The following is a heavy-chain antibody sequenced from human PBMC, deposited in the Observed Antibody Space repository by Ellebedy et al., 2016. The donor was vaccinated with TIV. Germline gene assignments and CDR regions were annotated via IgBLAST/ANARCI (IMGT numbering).Heavy chain of an antibody. Sequence: GESLKISCAASGFTFSAAWMSWVRQAPGKGLEWVANIKGDGSENYYVDSVKGRFTISRDNSKNSLYLQLNSLRAEDTAVYYCAKESHWLILTNFDSWGQGALVTVSS. CDR3: AKESHWLILTNFDS. CDR2: IKGDGSEN. V-gene: IGHV3-7*01. J-gene: IGHJ4*02. D-gene: IGHD5-12*01. CDR1: GFTFSAAW.